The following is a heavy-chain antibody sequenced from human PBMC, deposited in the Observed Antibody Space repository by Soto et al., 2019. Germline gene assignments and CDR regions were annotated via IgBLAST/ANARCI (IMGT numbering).Heavy chain of an antibody. CDR1: GFTFSSYA. V-gene: IGHV3-23*01. J-gene: IGHJ6*02. CDR2: ISGSGGNI. D-gene: IGHD6-19*01. Sequence: DVQLLESGGGLVQPGGSLRLSCVVSGFTFSSYAMSWVRQAPGKGLEWVSSISGSGGNIYYADSVKGRFTISRDNSKNRLHLQMTSLRDEDTTVYYCAKPASGWYPKLMNGMDVWGQGTTVTVSS. CDR3: AKPASGWYPKLMNGMDV.